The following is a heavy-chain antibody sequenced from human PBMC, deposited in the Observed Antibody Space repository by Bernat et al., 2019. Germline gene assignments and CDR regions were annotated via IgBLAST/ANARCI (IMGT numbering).Heavy chain of an antibody. J-gene: IGHJ3*02. V-gene: IGHV4-59*08. D-gene: IGHD6-13*01. CDR3: ARQKYSSSWPDAFDI. CDR2: IYYSGST. CDR1: GGSISSYY. Sequence: QVQLQESGPGLVKPSETLSLTCTVSGGSISSYYWSWIRQPPGKGLEWIGYIYYSGSTNYNPSLKSRVTISVDMSKNQFSLKLSSVTAADTAVYYCARQKYSSSWPDAFDIWGQGTMVTVSS.